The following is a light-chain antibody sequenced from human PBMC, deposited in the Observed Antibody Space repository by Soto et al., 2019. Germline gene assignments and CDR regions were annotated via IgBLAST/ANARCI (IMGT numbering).Light chain of an antibody. CDR3: QQRNNWYT. Sequence: EIVLTQSPATLSLSPGERATLSCRASQSVSSYLAWYQQKPGQAPRLLIYDASNRATGIPARFSGSGSGTDFTLTISSLEPEAFAVYYCQQRNNWYTFGQGTKLEIK. V-gene: IGKV3-11*01. CDR2: DAS. CDR1: QSVSSY. J-gene: IGKJ2*01.